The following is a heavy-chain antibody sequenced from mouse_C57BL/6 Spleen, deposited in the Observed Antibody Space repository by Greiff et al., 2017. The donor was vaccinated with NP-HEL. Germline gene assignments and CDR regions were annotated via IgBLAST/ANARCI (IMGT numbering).Heavy chain of an antibody. CDR3: ARQDSSGYRFAY. CDR1: GYAFSSSW. CDR2: IYPGDGDT. D-gene: IGHD3-2*02. V-gene: IGHV1-82*01. Sequence: VQLVESGPELVKPGASVKISCKASGYAFSSSWMNWVKQRPGKGLEWIGRIYPGDGDTNYNGKFKGKATLTADKSSSTAYMQLSSLTSEDSAVYFCARQDSSGYRFAYWGLGTLVTVSA. J-gene: IGHJ3*01.